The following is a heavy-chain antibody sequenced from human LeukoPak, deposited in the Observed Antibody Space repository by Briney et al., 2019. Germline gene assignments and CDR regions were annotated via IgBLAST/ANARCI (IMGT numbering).Heavy chain of an antibody. CDR3: ARDVGFGELFYDY. Sequence: AGGSLRLSCAASGFTFSSYSMNWVRQAPGKGLEWVSSISSSSSYIYYADSVKGRFTISRDNAKNSLYLQMNSLRAEDTAVYYCARDVGFGELFYDYWGQGTLVTVSS. D-gene: IGHD3-10*01. V-gene: IGHV3-21*01. CDR2: ISSSSSYI. J-gene: IGHJ4*02. CDR1: GFTFSSYS.